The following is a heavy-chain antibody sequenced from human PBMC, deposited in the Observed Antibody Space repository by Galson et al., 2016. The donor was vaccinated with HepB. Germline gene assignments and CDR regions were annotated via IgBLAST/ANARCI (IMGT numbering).Heavy chain of an antibody. CDR2: IHDSGNT. V-gene: IGHV4-61*01. Sequence: ETLSLTCTVSSDPVTSGTYYWSWVRQSPGKGLDWIGYIHDSGNTNYNPSIKSRVTISRDTSKNQFFLELTSVTATDTAVYYCARDEGFYNGMDVWGQGTTVTVAS. CDR3: ARDEGFYNGMDV. J-gene: IGHJ6*02. CDR1: SDPVTSGTYY. D-gene: IGHD2-2*02.